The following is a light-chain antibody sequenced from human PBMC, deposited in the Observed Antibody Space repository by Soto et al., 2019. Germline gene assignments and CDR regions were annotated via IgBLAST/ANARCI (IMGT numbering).Light chain of an antibody. Sequence: DIQLTQSPSSLSASVGDRVTITCRASQNTHTYLNWYQQKPGKAPKLLIYAASSLQSGVPSRFSGGGSGTDSTLTISSLQPEDFATYYCEQTYGMPWTFGQGTKVEIK. CDR3: EQTYGMPWT. V-gene: IGKV1-39*01. J-gene: IGKJ1*01. CDR2: AAS. CDR1: QNTHTY.